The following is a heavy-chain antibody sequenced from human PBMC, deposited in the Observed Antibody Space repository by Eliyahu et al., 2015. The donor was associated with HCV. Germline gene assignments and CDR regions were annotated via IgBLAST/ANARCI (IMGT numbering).Heavy chain of an antibody. D-gene: IGHD3-22*01. CDR1: GFXFSXXA. CDR2: ISGSGGST. Sequence: EVQLLESGGGLVQPGGSLRLSCAASGFXFSXXAMSWVRQAPGKGLEWVSAISGSGGSTYYADSVKGRFTISRDNSKNTLYLQMNSLRAEDTAVYYCAKVAFVYYDSSGSGAAFDIWGQGTMVTVSS. CDR3: AKVAFVYYDSSGSGAAFDI. V-gene: IGHV3-23*01. J-gene: IGHJ3*02.